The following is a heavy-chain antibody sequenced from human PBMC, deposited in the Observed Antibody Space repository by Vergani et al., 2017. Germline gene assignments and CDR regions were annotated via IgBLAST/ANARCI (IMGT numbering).Heavy chain of an antibody. CDR1: GGSISSYY. Sequence: QVQLQESGPGLVKPSETLSLTCIVSGGSISSYYWSWIRQLPGKGLEWIGYIYYSGSTNYNPSLKSRVTISVDTSKNQFSLKLRSVTAADTAVDYCAIGSFDYYMDVWGKGTTVTVSS. CDR2: IYYSGST. CDR3: AIGSFDYYMDV. J-gene: IGHJ6*03. D-gene: IGHD1-26*01. V-gene: IGHV4-59*01.